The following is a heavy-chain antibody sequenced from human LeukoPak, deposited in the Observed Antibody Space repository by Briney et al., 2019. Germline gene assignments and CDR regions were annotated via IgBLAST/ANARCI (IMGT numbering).Heavy chain of an antibody. CDR1: GGSVSSGSYY. CDR3: ARERGYYGSGSHNDALDI. J-gene: IGHJ3*02. V-gene: IGHV4-61*01. Sequence: PSETLSLTCTVSGGSVSSGSYYWSWIRQPPGKGLEWIGYIYYSGSTNYNPSLKSRVTISVDTSKNQFSLKLSSVTAADTAVYYCARERGYYGSGSHNDALDIWGQGTMVTVSS. D-gene: IGHD3-10*01. CDR2: IYYSGST.